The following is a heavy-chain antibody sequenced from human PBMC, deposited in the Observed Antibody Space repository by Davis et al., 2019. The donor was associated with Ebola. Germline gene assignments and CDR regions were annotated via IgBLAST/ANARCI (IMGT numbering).Heavy chain of an antibody. J-gene: IGHJ6*02. V-gene: IGHV3-48*02. CDR3: ARDPNSSWKHYYYYGMDV. CDR2: ISSSSSTI. Sequence: PGGSLRLSCAASGFTFSSYSMNWVRQAPGKGLEWVSYISSSSSTIYYADSVKGRFTISRDNAKNSLYLQMNSLRDEDTAVYYCARDPNSSWKHYYYYGMDVWGQGTTVTVSS. D-gene: IGHD6-13*01. CDR1: GFTFSSYS.